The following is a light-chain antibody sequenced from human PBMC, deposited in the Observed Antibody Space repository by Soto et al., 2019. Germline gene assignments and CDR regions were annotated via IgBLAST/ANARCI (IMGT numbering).Light chain of an antibody. J-gene: IGKJ2*01. CDR3: HQYGFSQDT. CDR2: DAS. V-gene: IGKV3-20*01. Sequence: EIVLTQAPGTLSLAPGQGATLSCRASQSVPRYYLAWYQQKVGQAPRLRIYDASSRASGLPDRFSGSGSGTDFTLTIRRLEPPDFAVYYCHQYGFSQDTFGQGTQVEIK. CDR1: QSVPRYY.